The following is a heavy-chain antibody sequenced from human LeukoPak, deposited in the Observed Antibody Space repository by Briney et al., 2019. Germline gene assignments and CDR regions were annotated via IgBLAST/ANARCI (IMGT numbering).Heavy chain of an antibody. J-gene: IGHJ4*02. V-gene: IGHV3-74*01. D-gene: IGHD6-19*01. CDR3: ARGTGSSSGWYAY. Sequence: GGSLRLSCAASGFTISNYWMHWVRQAPGKGLVWVSRINSDGSSTSYADSVRGRFTISRDNAENTLYLQVNSLRAEDTAVYYCARGTGSSSGWYAYWGQGTLVTASS. CDR2: INSDGSST. CDR1: GFTISNYW.